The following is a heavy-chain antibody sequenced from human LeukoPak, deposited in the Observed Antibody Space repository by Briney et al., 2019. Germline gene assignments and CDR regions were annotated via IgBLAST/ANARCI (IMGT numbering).Heavy chain of an antibody. V-gene: IGHV3-48*03. CDR3: ALHYDFWSGYYPHYYYMDV. CDR2: ISSSSSTI. D-gene: IGHD3-3*01. Sequence: GGSLRLSCAASGFTFSSYEMNWVRQAPGKGLEWVSYISSSSSTIYYADSVKGRFTISRDNAKNSLYLQMNSLRAEDTAVYYCALHYDFWSGYYPHYYYMDVWGKGTTVTVSS. CDR1: GFTFSSYE. J-gene: IGHJ6*03.